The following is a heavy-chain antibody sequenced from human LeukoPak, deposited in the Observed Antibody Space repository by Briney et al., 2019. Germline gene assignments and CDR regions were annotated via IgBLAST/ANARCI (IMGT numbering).Heavy chain of an antibody. Sequence: GGSLRLSCAASGFTFSSYTMSWVRQAPGKGLEWVSTISGSGGGTYYADSVKGRFTISRDNSKNTLYLQMNSLRAEDTAVFYCAKDRAATGTEFDSWGQGTLVTVSS. CDR2: ISGSGGGT. J-gene: IGHJ4*02. D-gene: IGHD6-13*01. V-gene: IGHV3-23*01. CDR1: GFTFSSYT. CDR3: AKDRAATGTEFDS.